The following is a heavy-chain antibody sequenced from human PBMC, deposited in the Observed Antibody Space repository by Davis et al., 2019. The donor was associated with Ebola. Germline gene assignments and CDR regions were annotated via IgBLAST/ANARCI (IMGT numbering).Heavy chain of an antibody. CDR1: GFTFDDYA. CDR2: ISWNSGSI. Sequence: SLKISCAASGFTFDDYAMHWVRQAPGKGLEWVSGISWNSGSIGYADSVRGRFTISRDNAKNTLYLQMNDLRAEDTALYHCARVNAVTGYSRFDSWGQGTLVTVSS. J-gene: IGHJ5*01. D-gene: IGHD3-9*01. CDR3: ARVNAVTGYSRFDS. V-gene: IGHV3-9*01.